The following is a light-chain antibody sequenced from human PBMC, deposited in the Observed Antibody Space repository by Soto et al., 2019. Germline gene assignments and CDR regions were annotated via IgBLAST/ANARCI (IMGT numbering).Light chain of an antibody. CDR3: QQSYSTLWT. CDR1: QSISSY. V-gene: IGKV1-39*01. Sequence: IQIAQSSSSLSASVVDRVTIPLRASQSISSYLNWYQQKPGKAPKLLIYAASSLQSGVPSRFSGSGSGTDFTLTISSLQPEDFATYYCQQSYSTLWTFGQGTKVDIK. J-gene: IGKJ1*01. CDR2: AAS.